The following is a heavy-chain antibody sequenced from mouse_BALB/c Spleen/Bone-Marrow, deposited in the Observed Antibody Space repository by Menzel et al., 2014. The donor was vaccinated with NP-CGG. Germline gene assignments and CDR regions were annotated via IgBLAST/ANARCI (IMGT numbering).Heavy chain of an antibody. CDR1: GFSFNSYG. CDR2: ISGGGSYT. J-gene: IGHJ3*01. Sequence: LQQSGGGLVKSGGSLKLSCAASGFSFNSYGMSWVRQTPEKRLEWVAAISGGGSYTFYPVSVKGRFTISRDNAKNNLYLQLSSLRSEDTALYYCARHAYYDQTEVSFVYWGQGTLVTVSA. D-gene: IGHD2-4*01. CDR3: ARHAYYDQTEVSFVY. V-gene: IGHV5-9-2*01.